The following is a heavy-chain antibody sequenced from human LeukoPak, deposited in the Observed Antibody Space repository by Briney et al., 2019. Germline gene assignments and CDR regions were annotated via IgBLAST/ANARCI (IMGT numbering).Heavy chain of an antibody. CDR1: GFTFSSYR. D-gene: IGHD6-19*01. CDR2: ISSSSSYI. J-gene: IGHJ4*02. CDR3: AREGSGVAGHFDY. Sequence: PGGSLRLSCAASGFTFSSYRMNWVRRAPGKGLEWVSSISSSSSYIYYADSVKGRFTISRDNAKNSLYLQINSVTGADTAVYYCAREGSGVAGHFDYWGQGTLVTVSS. V-gene: IGHV3-21*04.